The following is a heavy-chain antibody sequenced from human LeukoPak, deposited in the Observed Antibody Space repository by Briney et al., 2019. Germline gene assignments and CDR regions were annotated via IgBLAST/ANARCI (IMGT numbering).Heavy chain of an antibody. CDR2: IKPKTDGETT. V-gene: IGHV3-15*07. J-gene: IGHJ4*02. CDR1: GFIFSRYG. CDR3: ITPLPYSAQ. Sequence: GGSLRLSCEASGFIFSRYGMHWVRQAPGKGLEWVGRIKPKTDGETTEYAAPVKGRFSISRDDSKNMLYLQMNSLKTEDTAVYYCITPLPYSAQGGQGTLVTVSS. D-gene: IGHD2-21*01.